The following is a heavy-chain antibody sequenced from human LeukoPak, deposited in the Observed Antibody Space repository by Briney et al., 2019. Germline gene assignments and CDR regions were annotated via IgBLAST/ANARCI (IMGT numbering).Heavy chain of an antibody. Sequence: ASVKVSCKVSGYTLTELSMHWVRQAPGKGLEWMGGFDPENGETIYAQKFQGRVTMTEDTSTDTAYMELSSLRSEDTAVYYCATTMVRGDSFDYWGQGTLVTVSS. CDR3: ATTMVRGDSFDY. D-gene: IGHD3-10*01. V-gene: IGHV1-24*01. CDR1: GYTLTELS. CDR2: FDPENGET. J-gene: IGHJ4*02.